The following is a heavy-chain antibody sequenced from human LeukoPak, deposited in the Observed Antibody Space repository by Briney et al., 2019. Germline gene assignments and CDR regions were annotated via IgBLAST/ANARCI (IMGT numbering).Heavy chain of an antibody. CDR2: ISSSSSYI. D-gene: IGHD3-22*01. CDR3: AKDQHYYDSRDAFDI. J-gene: IGHJ3*02. CDR1: GFTFSSYS. V-gene: IGHV3-21*04. Sequence: GGSLRLSCAASGFTFSSYSMNWVRQAPGKGLEWVSSISSSSSYIYYADSVKGRFTISRDNSKNTLYLQMNSLRAEDTAVYYCAKDQHYYDSRDAFDIWGQGTMVTVSS.